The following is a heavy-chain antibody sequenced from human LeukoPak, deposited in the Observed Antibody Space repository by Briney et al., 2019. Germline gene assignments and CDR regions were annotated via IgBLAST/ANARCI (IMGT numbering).Heavy chain of an antibody. CDR2: ISYDGSNK. D-gene: IGHD2-15*01. Sequence: GGSLRLSCAASGFTFSSYAMHWVRQAPGKGLEWVAVISYDGSNKYYADSVKGRFTISRDNSKNTLYLQMNSLRAEDTAVYYCARGEYCSGGSCYVRGRLGYWGQGTLVTVSS. V-gene: IGHV3-30-3*01. CDR1: GFTFSSYA. J-gene: IGHJ4*02. CDR3: ARGEYCSGGSCYVRGRLGY.